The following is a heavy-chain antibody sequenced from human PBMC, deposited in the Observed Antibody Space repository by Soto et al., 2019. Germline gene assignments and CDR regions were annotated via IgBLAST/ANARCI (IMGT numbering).Heavy chain of an antibody. V-gene: IGHV3-15*07. CDR3: TTGSPGHCSGGTCYSSKNAFDI. Sequence: GESLKISCAASGFAFNNAWMHWVRQAPGKGLEWVGRIISKTAGGTTDYAAPVKGRFTISRDDSKNTLFLQVNSLKTEDTAVYYCTTGSPGHCSGGTCYSSKNAFDIWGQGTVVTVSS. CDR2: IISKTAGGTT. CDR1: GFAFNNAW. D-gene: IGHD2-15*01. J-gene: IGHJ3*02.